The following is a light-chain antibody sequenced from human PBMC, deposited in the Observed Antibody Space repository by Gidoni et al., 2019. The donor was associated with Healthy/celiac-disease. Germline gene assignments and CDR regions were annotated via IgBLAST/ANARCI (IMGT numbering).Light chain of an antibody. CDR2: AAS. CDR1: QSISSY. CDR3: QQSYSTLPCT. V-gene: IGKV1-39*01. J-gene: IGKJ1*01. Sequence: DIQMTQSPSSLSASVGDRVTITCRASQSISSYFNWYQQKPGKAPKLLIYAASSLQSGVPPRFSGSGSATDFSLTISSLQPEDFATYYCQQSYSTLPCTFGQGTKVEIK.